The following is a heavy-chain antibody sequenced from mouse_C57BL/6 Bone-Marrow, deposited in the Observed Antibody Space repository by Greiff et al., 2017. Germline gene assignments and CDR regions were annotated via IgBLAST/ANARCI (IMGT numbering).Heavy chain of an antibody. Sequence: QVQLQQSGAELARPGASVKLSCKASGYTFTSYGISWVKQRTGQGLEWIGEIYPRSGNTYYNEKFKGKATLTADKSSSTAYMELRSLTSEDSAVYFCARDLLLRLAYWGQGTLVTVSA. CDR1: GYTFTSYG. CDR3: ARDLLLRLAY. D-gene: IGHD1-1*01. J-gene: IGHJ3*01. CDR2: IYPRSGNT. V-gene: IGHV1-81*01.